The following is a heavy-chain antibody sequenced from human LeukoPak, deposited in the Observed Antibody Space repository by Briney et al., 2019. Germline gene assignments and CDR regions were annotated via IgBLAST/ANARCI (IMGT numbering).Heavy chain of an antibody. J-gene: IGHJ4*02. CDR3: ARGAFADFDY. CDR1: GDSISSSSYY. CDR2: IYYSGNT. V-gene: IGHV4-61*01. Sequence: SETLSLTCTVSGDSISSSSYYWSWIRQPPGKGLEWIGYIYYSGNTNYNPSLKSRVTISVDTSKNQFSLKLSSVTAADTAVYYCARGAFADFDYWGQGTLVTVSS. D-gene: IGHD1-26*01.